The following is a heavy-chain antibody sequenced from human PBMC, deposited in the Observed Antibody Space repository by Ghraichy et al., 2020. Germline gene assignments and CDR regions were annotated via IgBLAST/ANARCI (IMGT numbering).Heavy chain of an antibody. CDR1: GFTFSDYA. CDR2: ISYDGSNK. Sequence: WGSLRLSCAASGFTFSDYAMHWVRQAPGKGLEWVAVISYDGSNKYYADSVKGRFTISRDNSKNTLFLQMNSLRGEDTAVHYCAREQEQQSRGMDVWGQGTTVTVSS. V-gene: IGHV3-30*04. CDR3: AREQEQQSRGMDV. D-gene: IGHD6-13*01. J-gene: IGHJ6*02.